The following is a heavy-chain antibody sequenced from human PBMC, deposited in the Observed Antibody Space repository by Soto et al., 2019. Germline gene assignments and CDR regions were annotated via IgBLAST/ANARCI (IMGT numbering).Heavy chain of an antibody. J-gene: IGHJ5*02. CDR3: ARVPGP. Sequence: QLQLQEYGSGLVKPSQTLSLTCAVSGGSISSGGYSWSWIRQPPGKGLEWIGYIYHSGSTYYNPSLKSRVAISVDRSKNHFSLKLSCVTAADTAVYCCARVPGPWGQGTLGTVSS. CDR1: GGSISSGGYS. V-gene: IGHV4-30-2*01. D-gene: IGHD3-10*01. CDR2: IYHSGST.